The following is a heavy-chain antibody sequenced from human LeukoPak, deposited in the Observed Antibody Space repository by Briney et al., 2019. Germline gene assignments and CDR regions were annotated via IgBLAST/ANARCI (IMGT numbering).Heavy chain of an antibody. J-gene: IGHJ6*02. D-gene: IGHD6-13*01. CDR1: GFTFSSYA. V-gene: IGHV3-66*01. CDR2: IHSGGDT. Sequence: GGSLRLSCAASGFTFSSYAMSWVRQAPGKGLEYVSLIHSGGDTYYTDSVEGRFTISRDNSKTTLYLQMNSLRVEDTAVYYCAGAVGYYYGLDVWGQGTTVTVSS. CDR3: AGAVGYYYGLDV.